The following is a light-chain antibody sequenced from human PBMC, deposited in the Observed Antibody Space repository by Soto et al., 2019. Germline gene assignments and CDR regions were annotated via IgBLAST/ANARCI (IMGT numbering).Light chain of an antibody. V-gene: IGLV2-14*01. CDR3: ASFRSGTILV. Sequence: QSVLTQPASVSGSPGQSVTISCTGPRSDIGDSNFISWYQQSPGKAPRLLIYEVNNRPSGVSRRFSASKAGNTASLTISGLLEDDEADYFFASFRSGTILVFGSGTKVTV. CDR2: EVN. J-gene: IGLJ1*01. CDR1: RSDIGDSNF.